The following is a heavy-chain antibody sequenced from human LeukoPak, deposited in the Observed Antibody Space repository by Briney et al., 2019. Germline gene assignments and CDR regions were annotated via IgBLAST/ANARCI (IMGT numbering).Heavy chain of an antibody. Sequence: SETLSLTCAVYGGSFSGYYWSWIRQPPGKGLEWIGEINHSGSTNYNPSLKSRVTISVDTSKNQFSLKLSSVTAADTAVYYCARCPSYYLFDYWGQRTLVTVSS. CDR3: ARCPSYYLFDY. V-gene: IGHV4-34*01. J-gene: IGHJ4*02. CDR1: GGSFSGYY. D-gene: IGHD3-10*01. CDR2: INHSGST.